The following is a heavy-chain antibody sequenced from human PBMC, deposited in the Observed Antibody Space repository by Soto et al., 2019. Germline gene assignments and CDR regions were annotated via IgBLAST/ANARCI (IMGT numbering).Heavy chain of an antibody. Sequence: ASVKVSCKASGYTFTGYYMHWVRQAPGQGLEWMGWINPNSGGTNYAQKFQGWVTMTRDTSISTAYMELSRLRSDDTAVYYCARAFHNYDFWSTYPGYYYMDVWGKGTTVTVSS. V-gene: IGHV1-2*04. J-gene: IGHJ6*03. CDR3: ARAFHNYDFWSTYPGYYYMDV. CDR1: GYTFTGYY. D-gene: IGHD3-3*01. CDR2: INPNSGGT.